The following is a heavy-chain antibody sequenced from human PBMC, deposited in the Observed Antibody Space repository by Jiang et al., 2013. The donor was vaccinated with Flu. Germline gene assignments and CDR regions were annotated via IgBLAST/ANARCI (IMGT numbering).Heavy chain of an antibody. CDR3: ARDREGGPQYFDY. Sequence: GPGLVKPSETLSLTCTVSGGSMSRYYWSWIRQPPGKGLEWVGYVYYSGSTNYNPSLKSRVTISVDTSKNQFSLKLSSVTAADTAVYYCARDREGGPQYFDYWGQGTLVTVSS. V-gene: IGHV4-59*01. J-gene: IGHJ4*02. D-gene: IGHD1-26*01. CDR2: VYYSGST. CDR1: GGSMSRYY.